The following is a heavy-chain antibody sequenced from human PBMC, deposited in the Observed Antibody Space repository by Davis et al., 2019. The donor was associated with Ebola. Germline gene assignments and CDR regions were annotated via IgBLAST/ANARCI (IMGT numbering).Heavy chain of an antibody. CDR1: GYTFNDYF. CDR2: INPISGAT. CDR3: ARRIKVGGAFDL. V-gene: IGHV1-2*02. D-gene: IGHD6-19*01. J-gene: IGHJ3*01. Sequence: AASVKVSCKASGYTFNDYFIHWVRQAPGQGLEWMGWINPISGATDYAQKFQGRVTMTRDTSITTAYIELSSLRSVDTAVYFCARRIKVGGAFDLWGQGTLLTVSS.